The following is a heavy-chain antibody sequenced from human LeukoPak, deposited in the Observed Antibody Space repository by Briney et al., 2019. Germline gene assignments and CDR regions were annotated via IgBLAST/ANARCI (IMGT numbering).Heavy chain of an antibody. CDR1: GFTFKSYA. J-gene: IGHJ3*01. Sequence: GRSLRLSCAASGFTFKSYAMHWVRQAPGKALEWVAIISYDGNKQHYAESVKGRFTISSDSSRNTLFLQMNSLRAEDTAVYFCAREVFEGQRQSDAFDVWGQGTMVTVSS. CDR2: ISYDGNKQ. V-gene: IGHV3-30*04. CDR3: AREVFEGQRQSDAFDV. D-gene: IGHD6-25*01.